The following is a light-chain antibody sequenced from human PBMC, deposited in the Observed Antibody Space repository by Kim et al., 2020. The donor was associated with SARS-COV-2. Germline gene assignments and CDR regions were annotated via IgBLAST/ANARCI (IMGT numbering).Light chain of an antibody. V-gene: IGKV3-15*01. CDR1: QSVSSN. CDR3: QQYNNWPPMYT. J-gene: IGKJ2*01. Sequence: SPGERATLPCRASQSVSSNLAWYQQKPGQAPRLLIYSASTRATGIPARFSGGGSGTEFTLTISSLQSEDFAVYYCQQYNNWPPMYTFGQGTKLEI. CDR2: SAS.